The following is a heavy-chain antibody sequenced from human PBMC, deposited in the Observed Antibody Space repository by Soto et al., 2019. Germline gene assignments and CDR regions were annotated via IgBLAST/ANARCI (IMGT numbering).Heavy chain of an antibody. D-gene: IGHD3-22*01. Sequence: GGSLRLSCAASGFTFSSYGMHWVRQAPGKGLEWVAVISYDGSNKYYADSVKGRFTISRDNSKNTLYLQMNSLRAEDTAVYYCAKDVWNYYDSSGYYSGLIDYWGQGTLVTVSS. CDR3: AKDVWNYYDSSGYYSGLIDY. V-gene: IGHV3-30*18. CDR1: GFTFSSYG. J-gene: IGHJ4*02. CDR2: ISYDGSNK.